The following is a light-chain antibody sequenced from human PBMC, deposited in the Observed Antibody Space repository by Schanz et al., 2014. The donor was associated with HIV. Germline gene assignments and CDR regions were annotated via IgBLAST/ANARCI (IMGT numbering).Light chain of an antibody. CDR3: QQYNSYSRT. Sequence: EIVLTQSPVILSLSPGERATLSCRASQTVSSNSLGWYQQKRGQVPRLLIYSASNRATGIPARFSGSGSGTEFTLTISSLQPDDFATYYCQQYNSYSRTFGQGTKLEIK. V-gene: IGKV3-20*01. J-gene: IGKJ2*01. CDR1: QTVSSNS. CDR2: SAS.